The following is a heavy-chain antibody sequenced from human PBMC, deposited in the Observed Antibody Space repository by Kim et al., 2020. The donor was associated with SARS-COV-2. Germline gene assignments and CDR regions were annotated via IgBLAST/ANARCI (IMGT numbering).Heavy chain of an antibody. D-gene: IGHD6-6*01. Sequence: SETLSLTCTVSGGSISSYYWSWIRQPPGKGLEWIGYIYYSGSTNYNPSLKSRVTISVDTSKNQFSLKLSSVTAADTAVYYCARDVAIRSSVGYYYYYMDVWGKGTTVTVSS. J-gene: IGHJ6*03. CDR2: IYYSGST. CDR3: ARDVAIRSSVGYYYYYMDV. V-gene: IGHV4-59*01. CDR1: GGSISSYY.